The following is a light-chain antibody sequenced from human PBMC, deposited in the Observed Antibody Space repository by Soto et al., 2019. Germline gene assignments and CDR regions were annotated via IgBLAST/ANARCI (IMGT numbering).Light chain of an antibody. Sequence: EIVMTQSPATLSLSPGERATLSCRASQSVSSNLAWYQQKPGQAPRLLIYGASTRATGIPARFSGSGSWTEFTLTISSLRSEDFAVYYCQQYNNWPPLTFGGGTKVEIK. V-gene: IGKV3-15*01. CDR3: QQYNNWPPLT. J-gene: IGKJ4*01. CDR2: GAS. CDR1: QSVSSN.